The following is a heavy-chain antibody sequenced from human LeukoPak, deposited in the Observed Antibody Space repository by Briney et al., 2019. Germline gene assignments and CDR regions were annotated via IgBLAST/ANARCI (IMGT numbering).Heavy chain of an antibody. Sequence: GGSLRLSCAASGFTIHDYAMHWVRQVPGKGLEWVSGITWNSGSVLYADSVRGRFTISRDNAKNSLYLQMNSLRPEDMAFYYCAKGLGVASLIVDALDMWGRGTMVTV. D-gene: IGHD3/OR15-3a*01. CDR2: ITWNSGSV. J-gene: IGHJ3*02. V-gene: IGHV3-9*03. CDR1: GFTIHDYA. CDR3: AKGLGVASLIVDALDM.